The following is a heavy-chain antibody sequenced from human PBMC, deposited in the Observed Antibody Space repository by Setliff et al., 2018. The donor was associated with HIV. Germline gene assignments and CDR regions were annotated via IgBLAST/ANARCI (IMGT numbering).Heavy chain of an antibody. J-gene: IGHJ2*01. V-gene: IGHV1-8*02. CDR2: MNPNSGNT. CDR1: GYTFSNSD. D-gene: IGHD2-21*02. CDR3: ARDGLTVPYCGGDCYDWYFDL. Sequence: ASVKVSCKASGYTFSNSDINWVRQAPGQGLEWMGWMNPNSGNTGYAQKFQGRVTMTRDTSASTAYMELSSLRSEDTAVYYCARDGLTVPYCGGDCYDWYFDLWGRGTLVTVSS.